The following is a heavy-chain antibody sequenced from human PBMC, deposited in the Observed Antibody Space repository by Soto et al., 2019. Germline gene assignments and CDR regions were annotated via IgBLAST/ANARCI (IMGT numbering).Heavy chain of an antibody. V-gene: IGHV3-49*04. Sequence: GGSLRLSCTASGFTFGDYAMSWVRQAPGKGLEWVGFIRSKAYGGTTEYAASVKGRFTISRDDSKSIACLQMNSLKTEDTAVYYCTRGNNCSGGSCYFIYYYGMDVWGQGTTVTVSS. CDR3: TRGNNCSGGSCYFIYYYGMDV. CDR2: IRSKAYGGTT. D-gene: IGHD2-15*01. CDR1: GFTFGDYA. J-gene: IGHJ6*02.